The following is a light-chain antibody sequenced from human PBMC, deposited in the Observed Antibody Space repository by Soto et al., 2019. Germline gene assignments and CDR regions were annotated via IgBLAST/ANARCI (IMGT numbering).Light chain of an antibody. CDR3: SSYTSSSSYV. J-gene: IGLJ1*01. Sequence: QSALTQPASVSGSPGQSITISCTGTSSDVGGYNYVYWYQQYPGKAPKLMIYDVSNRPSGVSNRFSGSKSGNTASLTISGLQAEDETDYYSSSYTSSSSYVFGTGTKVTVL. CDR2: DVS. CDR1: SSDVGGYNY. V-gene: IGLV2-14*01.